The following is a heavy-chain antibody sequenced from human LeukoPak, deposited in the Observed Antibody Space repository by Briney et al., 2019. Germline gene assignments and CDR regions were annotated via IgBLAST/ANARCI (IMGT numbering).Heavy chain of an antibody. Sequence: GASVKVSCKASGYTFTSYDINWVRQATGQGLEWMGWMNPNSGNTGYSQKFQGRVTITRDTSASTAYMELSSLRSEDTAVYYCARAFWSGYYTGGNWFDPWGQGTLVTVSS. CDR1: GYTFTSYD. J-gene: IGHJ5*02. D-gene: IGHD3-3*01. CDR2: MNPNSGNT. CDR3: ARAFWSGYYTGGNWFDP. V-gene: IGHV1-8*01.